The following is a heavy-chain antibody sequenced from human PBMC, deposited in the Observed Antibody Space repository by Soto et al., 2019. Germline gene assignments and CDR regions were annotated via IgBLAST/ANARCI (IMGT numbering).Heavy chain of an antibody. CDR3: AKDQWDIVATNGGYYYYGMDV. Sequence: GGSLRLSCAASGFTFSSYGMHWVRQAPGKGLEWVAVISYDGSNKYYADSVKGRFTISRDNSKNTLYLQMNSLRAEDTAVYYCAKDQWDIVATNGGYYYYGMDVWGQGTTVTVSS. CDR2: ISYDGSNK. J-gene: IGHJ6*02. CDR1: GFTFSSYG. V-gene: IGHV3-30*18. D-gene: IGHD5-12*01.